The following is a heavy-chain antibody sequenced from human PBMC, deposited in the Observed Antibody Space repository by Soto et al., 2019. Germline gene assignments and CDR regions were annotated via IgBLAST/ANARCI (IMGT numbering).Heavy chain of an antibody. J-gene: IGHJ6*02. CDR1: GGSISSGGYY. CDR3: ARVDPDTAMVMGYYGMDV. Sequence: NPSETLSLTCTVSGGSISSGGYYWSWIRQHPGKGLEWIGYIYYSGSTYYNPSLKSRVTISVDTSKNQFSLKLSSVTAADTAVYYCARVDPDTAMVMGYYGMDVWGQGTTVTVSS. D-gene: IGHD5-18*01. CDR2: IYYSGST. V-gene: IGHV4-31*03.